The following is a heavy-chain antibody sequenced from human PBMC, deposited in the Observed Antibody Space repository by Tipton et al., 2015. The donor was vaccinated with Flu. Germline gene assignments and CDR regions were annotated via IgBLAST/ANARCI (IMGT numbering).Heavy chain of an antibody. D-gene: IGHD2-15*01. V-gene: IGHV3-9*01. CDR3: VKGPAGGIIEVAPVRTWAL. CDR1: GFTFDDYA. Sequence: QLVQSGGGLVQPGRSLRISCAASGFTFDDYAMHWVRQAPGKGLEWVSSISWNSVNTAYADSVKGRFTISRDNAKSSLYLQMNSLRAEDTAVYYCVKGPAGGIIEVAPVRTWALWGQGTLVTVSS. CDR2: ISWNSVNT. J-gene: IGHJ4*02.